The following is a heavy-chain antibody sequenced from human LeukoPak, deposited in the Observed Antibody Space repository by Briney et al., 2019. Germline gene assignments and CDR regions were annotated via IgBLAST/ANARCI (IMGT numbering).Heavy chain of an antibody. Sequence: ASEKVSCKASGYTFTNFGISWVRQAPGQGLEWMGWISPYNGNTNYAQKVQGRVTMTTDTSTSTVYMELRSLRSDDTAVYYCARLGGWAYRDYLQEAFDYWGQGTLVTVSS. V-gene: IGHV1-18*01. J-gene: IGHJ4*02. CDR2: ISPYNGNT. CDR3: ARLGGWAYRDYLQEAFDY. CDR1: GYTFTNFG. D-gene: IGHD4-17*01.